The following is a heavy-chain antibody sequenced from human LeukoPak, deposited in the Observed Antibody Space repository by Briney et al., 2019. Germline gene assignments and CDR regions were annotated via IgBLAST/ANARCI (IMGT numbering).Heavy chain of an antibody. V-gene: IGHV4-38-2*02. CDR2: IFHSGGT. J-gene: IGHJ6*03. CDR3: ARVRGSGTYYNEYYYYYYMDV. D-gene: IGHD3-10*01. Sequence: SETLSLTCTVSGYSISSGYCWGWIRQPPGKGLEWIGSIFHSGGTYYNPSLNSRLTISVDTSKNQFSLKLSSVTAADTAVYYCARVRGSGTYYNEYYYYYYMDVWGKGTTVTVSS. CDR1: GYSISSGYC.